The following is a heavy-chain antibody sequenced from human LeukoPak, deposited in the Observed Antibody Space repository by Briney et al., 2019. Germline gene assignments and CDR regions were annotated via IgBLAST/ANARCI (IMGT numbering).Heavy chain of an antibody. J-gene: IGHJ5*02. CDR1: GFTSSSYW. CDR2: INSDGSST. V-gene: IGHV3-74*01. D-gene: IGHD2-2*01. CDR3: ARGQNGRYCSSTGCSPKTNWFDP. Sequence: QPGGSLRLSCAASGFTSSSYWMHWVRQAPGKGLVWVSRINSDGSSTSYADSVKGRFTISRDNAKNTLYLQMNSLRAEDTAVYYCARGQNGRYCSSTGCSPKTNWFDPWGQGTLVTVSS.